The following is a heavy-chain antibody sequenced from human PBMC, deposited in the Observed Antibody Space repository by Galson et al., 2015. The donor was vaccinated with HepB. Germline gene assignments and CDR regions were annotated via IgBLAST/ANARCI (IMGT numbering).Heavy chain of an antibody. CDR3: AKDLSSSGYYYLYYFDY. CDR1: GFTFSSYA. J-gene: IGHJ4*02. V-gene: IGHV3-23*01. CDR2: ISGSGGST. Sequence: SLRLSCAASGFTFSSYALSWVRQAPGKGLEWVSAISGSGGSTYYADSVKGRFTISRDNSKNTLYLQMNSLRAEDTAVYYCAKDLSSSGYYYLYYFDYWGQGTLVTVSS. D-gene: IGHD3-22*01.